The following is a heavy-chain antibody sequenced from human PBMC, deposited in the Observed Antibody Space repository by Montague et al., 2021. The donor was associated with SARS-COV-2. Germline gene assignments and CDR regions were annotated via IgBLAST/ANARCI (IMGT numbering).Heavy chain of an antibody. D-gene: IGHD2-21*01. CDR2: IYYSGTT. V-gene: IGHV4-31*03. CDR3: ARGLFYSSQRNRHFEH. Sequence: TLSLTCTVSGWRISSGGDYWNWIRQVPGRGLEWIESIYYSGTTYYNPSLKGRFSISVDTSRNQFSPNVKSLTAADTAKYFCARGLFYSSQRNRHFEHWGQGTLATVSS. J-gene: IGHJ4*02. CDR1: GWRISSGGDY.